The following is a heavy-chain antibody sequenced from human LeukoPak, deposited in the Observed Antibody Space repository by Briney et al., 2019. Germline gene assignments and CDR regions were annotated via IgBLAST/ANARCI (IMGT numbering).Heavy chain of an antibody. CDR2: ISYDGSNK. J-gene: IGHJ4*02. D-gene: IGHD5-12*01. CDR3: AKGSSDIVATMDY. V-gene: IGHV3-30*18. Sequence: GGSLRLSCAASGFTFSSYGMHWVRQAPGKGLEWVAVISYDGSNKYYAGSVKGRFTISRDNSKNTLYLQMNSLRAEDTAVYYCAKGSSDIVATMDYWGQGTLVTVSS. CDR1: GFTFSSYG.